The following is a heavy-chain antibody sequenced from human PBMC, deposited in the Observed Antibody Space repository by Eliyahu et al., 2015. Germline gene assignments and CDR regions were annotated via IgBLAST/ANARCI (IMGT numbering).Heavy chain of an antibody. Sequence: LEWVGRIKSKTDGGTTDYAAPVKGRFTISRDDSKNTLYLQMNSLKTEDTAVYYCTTAYGDYDAFDIWGQGTMVTVSS. CDR2: IKSKTDGGTT. V-gene: IGHV3-15*01. CDR3: TTAYGDYDAFDI. J-gene: IGHJ3*02. D-gene: IGHD4-17*01.